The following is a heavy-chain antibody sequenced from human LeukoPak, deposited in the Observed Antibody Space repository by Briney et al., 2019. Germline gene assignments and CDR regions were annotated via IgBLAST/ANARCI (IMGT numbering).Heavy chain of an antibody. CDR2: IYSSGMT. D-gene: IGHD4-17*01. CDR1: GFTVSSNY. Sequence: GGSLRLPCAASGFTVSSNYMSWVRQAPGKGLEWVSVIYSSGMTYYADSVKGRFTISRDNSKNTLYFHMNSLRAEDTAVYYCARDLYGVSHDYWGQGTLVTVSS. V-gene: IGHV3-53*01. J-gene: IGHJ4*02. CDR3: ARDLYGVSHDY.